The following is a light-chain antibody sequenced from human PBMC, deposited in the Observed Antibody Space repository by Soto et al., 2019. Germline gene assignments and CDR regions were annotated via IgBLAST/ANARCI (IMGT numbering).Light chain of an antibody. CDR1: QSVHTF. V-gene: IGKV3-15*01. CDR2: GAS. CDR3: QQYNNWPPT. Sequence: EIVLTQSPDTLSLSPGEGASLSCRASQSVHTFLAWYQQKPGQAPRLLIYGASTRATGIPARFSGSGSGTEFTLTISSLQSEDFAVYYCQQYNNWPPTFGQGTKVDI. J-gene: IGKJ1*01.